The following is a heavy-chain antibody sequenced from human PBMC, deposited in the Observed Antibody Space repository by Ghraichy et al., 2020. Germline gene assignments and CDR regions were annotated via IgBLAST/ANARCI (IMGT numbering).Heavy chain of an antibody. CDR1: GFTFRTYS. CDR3: TRDLGVVAGAATLDY. D-gene: IGHD6-19*01. Sequence: LSLTCAASGFTFRTYSMNWVRQAPGKGLEWVSGISSSSSHIFYADSVKGRFTISRDNAKNSLFLQMNSLRAEDTAVYYCTRDLGVVAGAATLDYWGLGGMVTVSS. CDR2: ISSSSSHI. J-gene: IGHJ4*02. V-gene: IGHV3-21*06.